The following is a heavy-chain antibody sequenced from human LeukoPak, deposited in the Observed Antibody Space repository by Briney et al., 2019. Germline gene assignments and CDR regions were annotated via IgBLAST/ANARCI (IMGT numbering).Heavy chain of an antibody. D-gene: IGHD4-17*01. J-gene: IGHJ4*02. CDR1: GFTFTSYA. CDR3: AKDRIARTTVTTFDY. Sequence: GGSLRLSCAASGFTFTSYAMTWVRQAPGKGLEWVSSISGSGDSTYYADSVKGRFTISRDNSKSTLYLQMNSLRAEDTAIYYCAKDRIARTTVTTFDYWGQGTLVTVSS. CDR2: ISGSGDST. V-gene: IGHV3-23*01.